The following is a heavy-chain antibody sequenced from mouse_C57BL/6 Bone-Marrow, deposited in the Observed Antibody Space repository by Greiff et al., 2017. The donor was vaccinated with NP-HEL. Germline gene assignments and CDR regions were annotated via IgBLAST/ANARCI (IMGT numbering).Heavy chain of an antibody. Sequence: EVQLQQSGPVLVKPGASVKMSCKASGYTFTDYYMNWVKQSHGKSLEWIGVINPYNGGTSYNQKFKGKTTLTVDKSSSTAYMELNSLTSEDSAVYYCARSGWYYGSSWYFDVWGTGTTVTVSS. CDR1: GYTFTDYY. CDR2: INPYNGGT. J-gene: IGHJ1*03. D-gene: IGHD1-1*01. CDR3: ARSGWYYGSSWYFDV. V-gene: IGHV1-19*01.